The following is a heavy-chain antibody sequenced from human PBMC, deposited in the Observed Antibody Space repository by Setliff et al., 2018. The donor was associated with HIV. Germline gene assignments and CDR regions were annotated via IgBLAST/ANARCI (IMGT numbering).Heavy chain of an antibody. CDR3: ARASQNSYYDSSGYADY. CDR1: GYTFTSYG. Sequence: ASVKVSCKASGYTFTSYGISWVRQAPGQGLEWMGWISAYNGNTNYAQKLQGRVTMTTDTSTSTAYMELRSLRSDDAAVYYCARASQNSYYDSSGYADYWGQGTLVTVSS. CDR2: ISAYNGNT. J-gene: IGHJ4*02. V-gene: IGHV1-18*01. D-gene: IGHD3-22*01.